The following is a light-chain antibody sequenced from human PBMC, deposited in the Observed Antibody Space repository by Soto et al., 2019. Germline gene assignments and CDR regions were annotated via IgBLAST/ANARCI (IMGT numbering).Light chain of an antibody. J-gene: IGLJ2*01. V-gene: IGLV1-40*01. Sequence: QSVLTQPPSMSGAPGQRVTISCTGSSSNIGAGYDVHWYQQHPGTAPKLLIFDNNNRPSGVPVRVPSSKSDSAASLAITGLQAEDEADYYCHSFVTSRSGGVVFGGGTKLTVL. CDR3: HSFVTSRSGGVV. CDR2: DNN. CDR1: SSNIGAGYD.